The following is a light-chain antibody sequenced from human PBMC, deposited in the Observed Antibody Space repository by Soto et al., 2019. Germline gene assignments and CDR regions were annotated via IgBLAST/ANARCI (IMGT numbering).Light chain of an antibody. CDR1: QSVSSSD. CDR2: GAS. J-gene: IGKJ2*01. Sequence: EIVLAQSPGTLSLSPGERATLSCRASQSVSSSDLAWYQQKPGQAPRLLIYGASSRATGIPDRFSGSGSGTDFTLTISRLGPEDFAVYYCQQYGSSPSMYTFGQGTKLEIK. CDR3: QQYGSSPSMYT. V-gene: IGKV3-20*01.